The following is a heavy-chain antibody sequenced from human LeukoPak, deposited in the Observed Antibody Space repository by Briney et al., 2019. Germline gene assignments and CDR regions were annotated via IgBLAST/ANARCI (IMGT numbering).Heavy chain of an antibody. CDR3: ARDWFYDSSGPTTHGIDY. CDR1: GYTFNRYG. Sequence: ASVKVSCKASGYTFNRYGISWVRHAPGQGLVFVALISAYNGHTKYVQKFQGRLTMTTDTSTSTVYMEVRSLKSDDTAVYYCARDWFYDSSGPTTHGIDYWGQGTLVTVSS. V-gene: IGHV1-18*01. J-gene: IGHJ4*02. CDR2: ISAYNGHT. D-gene: IGHD3-22*01.